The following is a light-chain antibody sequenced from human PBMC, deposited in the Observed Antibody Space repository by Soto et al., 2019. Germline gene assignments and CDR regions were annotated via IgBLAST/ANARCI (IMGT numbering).Light chain of an antibody. V-gene: IGLV1-40*01. CDR1: SSNIVAGYD. Sequence: VLTQPPSVSGAPGQRVTISCTGSSSNIVAGYDVHWYQQLPGTAPKLLIYGNSNRPSGVPDRFSGSKSGTSASLAITGLQEEDEADYYCKSYASSLSGPDVFGTGTKVTVL. J-gene: IGLJ1*01. CDR3: KSYASSLSGPDV. CDR2: GNS.